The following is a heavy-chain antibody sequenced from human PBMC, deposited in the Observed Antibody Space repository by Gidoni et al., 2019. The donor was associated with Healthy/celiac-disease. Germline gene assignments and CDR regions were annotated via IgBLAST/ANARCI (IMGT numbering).Heavy chain of an antibody. Sequence: EVQLVESGGGLVQPGGSLRLAWAAAGFTVSSNYMSWVRQAPGKGLEWVSVIYSGGSTYYADSVKGRFTISRDNSKNTLYLQMNSLRAEDTAVYYCARSITVTPQTNWFDPWGQGTLVTVSS. J-gene: IGHJ5*02. V-gene: IGHV3-66*01. CDR2: IYSGGST. CDR1: GFTVSSNY. D-gene: IGHD4-17*01. CDR3: ARSITVTPQTNWFDP.